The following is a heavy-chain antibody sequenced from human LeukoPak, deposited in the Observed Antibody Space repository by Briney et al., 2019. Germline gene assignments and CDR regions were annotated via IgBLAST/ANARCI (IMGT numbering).Heavy chain of an antibody. J-gene: IGHJ4*02. Sequence: GRSLRLSCAASGFTFSSYAMHWVRQAPGKGLEWVAVISYDGSNKYYADSVKGRFTISRDNSKNTLYLLMNSLRAEDTAVYSCARDIGGYSYGYSYDYWGQGTLVTVSS. CDR1: GFTFSSYA. CDR3: ARDIGGYSYGYSYDY. CDR2: ISYDGSNK. V-gene: IGHV3-30-3*01. D-gene: IGHD5-18*01.